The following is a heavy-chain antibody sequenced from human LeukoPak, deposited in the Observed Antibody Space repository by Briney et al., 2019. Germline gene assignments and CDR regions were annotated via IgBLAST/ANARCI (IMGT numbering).Heavy chain of an antibody. D-gene: IGHD6-6*01. CDR3: ARKTSIAARGGAFDI. CDR1: GGTFSSYA. J-gene: IGHJ3*02. Sequence: SVKVSCKASGGTFSSYAISWVRQAPGQGLEWMGGIIPIFGTANYAQKFQGRVTITTDESTSTAYMELSSLRSEDTAVYYCARKTSIAARGGAFDIWGQGTVVTVSS. V-gene: IGHV1-69*05. CDR2: IIPIFGTA.